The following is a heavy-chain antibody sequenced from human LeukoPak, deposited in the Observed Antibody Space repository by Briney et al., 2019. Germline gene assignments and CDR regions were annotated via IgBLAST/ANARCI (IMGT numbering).Heavy chain of an antibody. CDR1: GFTFSSYS. V-gene: IGHV3-21*01. CDR3: ARGLNCSSTSCYSGYGMDV. Sequence: GGSLRLSCAASGFTFSSYSMNWVRQAPGKGLEWVSSISSSSSYIYYADSVKGRFTISRDNAKNSLYLQMNSLRAEDTAVYYCARGLNCSSTSCYSGYGMDVWGQGTTVTVSS. CDR2: ISSSSSYI. D-gene: IGHD2-2*01. J-gene: IGHJ6*02.